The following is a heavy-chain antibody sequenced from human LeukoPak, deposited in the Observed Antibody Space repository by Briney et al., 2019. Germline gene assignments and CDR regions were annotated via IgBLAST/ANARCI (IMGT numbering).Heavy chain of an antibody. CDR1: GGSFSGYY. CDR2: IYYSGST. J-gene: IGHJ6*02. V-gene: IGHV4-59*08. CDR3: ARQEDGMDV. Sequence: PSETLSLTCAVYGGSFSGYYWSWIRQPPGKGLEWIGYIYYSGSTNYNPSLKSRVTISVDTSKNQFSLKLSSVTAADTAVYYCARQEDGMDVWGQGTTVTVSS.